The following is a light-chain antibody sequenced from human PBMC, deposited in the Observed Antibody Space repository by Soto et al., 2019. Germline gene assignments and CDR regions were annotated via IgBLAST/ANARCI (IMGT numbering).Light chain of an antibody. V-gene: IGLV2-14*03. CDR2: DVT. J-gene: IGLJ3*02. CDR1: SNDIGGYNY. Sequence: QSVLTQPASVSGSPGQSITISCTGTSNDIGGYNYVSWYQHHPGKVPRLIIYDVTSRPSGISDRFSGSKSGNTASLTVSGLQAEDEAQYYCSSYTNTVALEVFGGGTKLTVL. CDR3: SSYTNTVALEV.